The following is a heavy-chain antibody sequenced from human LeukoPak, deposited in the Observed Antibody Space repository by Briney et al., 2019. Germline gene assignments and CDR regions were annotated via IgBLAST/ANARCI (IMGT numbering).Heavy chain of an antibody. CDR3: ARATGWYPDY. CDR1: GFTFSNYW. J-gene: IGHJ4*02. V-gene: IGHV3-7*01. D-gene: IGHD6-19*01. CDR2: MKQDGSEI. Sequence: GGPLRLSCAASGFTFSNYWMSWIRQAPGKGLEWVANMKQDGSEINYVGSVKGRFTISRDNAKNSLYLQMNSLRVEDTAVYYCARATGWYPDYWGQGTLVTVSS.